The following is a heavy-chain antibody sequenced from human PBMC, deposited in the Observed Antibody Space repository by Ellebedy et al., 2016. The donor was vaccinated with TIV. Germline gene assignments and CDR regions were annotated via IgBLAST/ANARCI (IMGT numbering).Heavy chain of an antibody. CDR1: GGSLSGHS. V-gene: IGHV4-34*01. D-gene: IGHD3-16*01. CDR2: INHLGIT. Sequence: SETLSLTCAVYGGSLSGHSWSWVRQPPGKGLEWFGEINHLGITTSNQSLRSRVTISIDTSKHQFSLRLSAVTAADTAVYYCARGNVQDVDLDHWYFDLWGRGTLVTVSS. J-gene: IGHJ2*01. CDR3: ARGNVQDVDLDHWYFDL.